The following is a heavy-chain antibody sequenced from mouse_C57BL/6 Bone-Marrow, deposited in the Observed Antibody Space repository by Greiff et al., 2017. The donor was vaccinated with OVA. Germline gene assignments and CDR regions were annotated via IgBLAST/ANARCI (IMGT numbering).Heavy chain of an antibody. CDR1: GFTFSSYG. J-gene: IGHJ2*01. V-gene: IGHV5-6*02. D-gene: IGHD2-14*01. Sequence: EVKLVESGGDLVKPGGSLKLSCAASGFTFSSYGMSWVRQTPDKRLEWVATISSGGSYTYYPDSVKGRFTISRDNAKNTPYLQMSSLKSEDTAVYYCARHTGTLDYWGQGTTLTVSS. CDR3: ARHTGTLDY. CDR2: ISSGGSYT.